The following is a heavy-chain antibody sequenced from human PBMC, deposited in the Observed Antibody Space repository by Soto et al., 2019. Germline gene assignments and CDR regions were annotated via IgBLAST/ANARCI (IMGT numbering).Heavy chain of an antibody. J-gene: IGHJ6*02. V-gene: IGHV4-30-4*01. CDR3: ARDNRGYYGSGSYSPYGMDV. D-gene: IGHD3-10*01. Sequence: PSETLSLTCTVSGGSISSGDYYWSWIRQPPGKGLEWIGYIYYSGSTYYNPSLKSRVTISVDTSKNQFSLKPSSVTAADTAVYYCARDNRGYYGSGSYSPYGMDVWGQGTTVTVSS. CDR2: IYYSGST. CDR1: GGSISSGDYY.